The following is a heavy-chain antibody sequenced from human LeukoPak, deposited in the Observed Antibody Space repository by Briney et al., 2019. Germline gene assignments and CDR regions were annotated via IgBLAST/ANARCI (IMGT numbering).Heavy chain of an antibody. D-gene: IGHD6-19*01. V-gene: IGHV4-59*08. CDR2: IYHSGST. Sequence: TSETLSLTCTVSGGSISSYYWSWIRQPPGKGLEWIGSIYHSGSTYYNPSLKSRVTISVDTSKNQFSLKLSSVTAADTAVYYCARASGGSAVAGTSYYMDVWGKGTTVTVSS. J-gene: IGHJ6*03. CDR3: ARASGGSAVAGTSYYMDV. CDR1: GGSISSYY.